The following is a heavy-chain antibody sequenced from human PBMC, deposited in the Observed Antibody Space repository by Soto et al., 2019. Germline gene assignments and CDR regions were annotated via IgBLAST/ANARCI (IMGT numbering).Heavy chain of an antibody. D-gene: IGHD4-17*01. J-gene: IGHJ3*02. CDR1: GGSFSGYY. CDR3: ARGRHYGDHYVKRGAFDI. Sequence: QVQLQQWGAGLLKPSETLSLTCAVYGGSFSGYYWSWIRQPPGKGLEWIGEINHSGSTNYNPSLKSRVTLSVDTSKNQFSLKLSSVTAADTTVYYWARGRHYGDHYVKRGAFDIWGQGTIVTVSS. V-gene: IGHV4-34*01. CDR2: INHSGST.